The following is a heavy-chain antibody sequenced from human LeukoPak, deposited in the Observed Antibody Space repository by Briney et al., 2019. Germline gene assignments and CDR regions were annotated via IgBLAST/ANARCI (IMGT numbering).Heavy chain of an antibody. J-gene: IGHJ5*02. CDR2: INPDSGGT. D-gene: IGHD2-15*01. CDR1: GYTFTGYY. Sequence: ASVKVSCKASGYTFTGYYLHWVRQAPGQGLEWMGRINPDSGGTNYAQKFQGRVTITRDTSISTAYMELNRLTSDDTAVYYCARACSGGSCYSDNWLDPWGQGTLVTVSS. V-gene: IGHV1-2*06. CDR3: ARACSGGSCYSDNWLDP.